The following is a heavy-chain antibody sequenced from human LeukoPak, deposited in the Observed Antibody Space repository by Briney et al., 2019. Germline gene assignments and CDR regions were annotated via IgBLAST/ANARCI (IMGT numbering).Heavy chain of an antibody. V-gene: IGHV1-8*01. Sequence: ASVKVSCKASGYTFTSYDINWVRQATGQGLEWMGWMNPNSGNTGYAQKFLGRVTMTRNTSISTAYMELSSLRSEDTAVYYCARARRSIAARNYYYYMDVWGKGTTVTVSS. J-gene: IGHJ6*03. D-gene: IGHD6-6*01. CDR1: GYTFTSYD. CDR2: MNPNSGNT. CDR3: ARARRSIAARNYYYYMDV.